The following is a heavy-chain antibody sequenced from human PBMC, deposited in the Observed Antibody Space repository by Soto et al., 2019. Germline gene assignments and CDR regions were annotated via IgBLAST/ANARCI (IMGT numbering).Heavy chain of an antibody. Sequence: QDQLVQSGAEVRKPGASVKVSCKASGYIFTTYGIGWVRQAPGQGLEWMGWISADKGNTDYAQKLQGRFTMTTDTSTDRAYMELGSLRSDDTAVYYCARGTRFDAFDVWGQGTMVTVSS. CDR3: ARGTRFDAFDV. CDR1: GYIFTTYG. J-gene: IGHJ3*01. D-gene: IGHD1-1*01. CDR2: ISADKGNT. V-gene: IGHV1-18*01.